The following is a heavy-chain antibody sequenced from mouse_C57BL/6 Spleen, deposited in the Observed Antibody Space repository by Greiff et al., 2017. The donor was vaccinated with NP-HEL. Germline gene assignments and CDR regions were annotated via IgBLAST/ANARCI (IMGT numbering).Heavy chain of an antibody. V-gene: IGHV1-52*01. CDR1: GYTFTSYW. CDR3: ARRTDYDSYAMDY. D-gene: IGHD2-4*01. CDR2: IDPSDSET. Sequence: QVQLQQPGAELVRPGSSVKLSCKASGYTFTSYWMHWVKQRPIQGLEWIGNIDPSDSETHYNQKFKDKATLTVDKSSSTAYMRLSSLTSEYSAVYYCARRTDYDSYAMDYWGQGTSVTVSS. J-gene: IGHJ4*01.